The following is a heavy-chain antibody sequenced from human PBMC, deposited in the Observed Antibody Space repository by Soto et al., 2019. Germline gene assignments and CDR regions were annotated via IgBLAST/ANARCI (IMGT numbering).Heavy chain of an antibody. CDR2: IYHSGST. J-gene: IGHJ4*02. CDR1: GGSISSSNW. CDR3: ARVVTATSHYFDY. V-gene: IGHV4-4*02. Sequence: SETLSLTCAVSGGSISSSNWWSWVRQPPGKGLEWIGEIYHSGSTNYNPSLKSRVTISVDTSKNQFSLKLSSVTAADTAVYYCARVVTATSHYFDYWGQGALVTVSS. D-gene: IGHD2-21*02.